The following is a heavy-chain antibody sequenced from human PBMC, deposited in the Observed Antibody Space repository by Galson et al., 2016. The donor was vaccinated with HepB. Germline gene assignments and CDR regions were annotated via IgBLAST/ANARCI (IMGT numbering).Heavy chain of an antibody. J-gene: IGHJ4*02. V-gene: IGHV3-33*01. Sequence: SLRLSCAASGFTFNTYGMHWVRQAPGKGLEWVAVIWYDGNTEYYADFVKGRFTISRDNSKNTLYLQMNSLRAEDTAVYYCARDPAGVVATPNYFDKWGQGSLVTVSS. CDR2: IWYDGNTE. CDR3: ARDPAGVVATPNYFDK. D-gene: IGHD4-23*01. CDR1: GFTFNTYG.